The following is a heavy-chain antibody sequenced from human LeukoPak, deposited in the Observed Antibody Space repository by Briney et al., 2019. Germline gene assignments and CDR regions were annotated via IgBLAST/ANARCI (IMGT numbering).Heavy chain of an antibody. V-gene: IGHV4-38-2*02. CDR1: GYSISSGYY. J-gene: IGHJ6*04. CDR2: IYHSGST. D-gene: IGHD2-8*02. Sequence: PSETLSLTCAVSGYSISSGYYWGWIRQPPGKGLEWIGSIYHSGSTYYNPSLKSRVTISVDTSKNQFSLKLSSATAADTAVYYCARDGFGGVGSGRSRGNNYGMDFWGKGTRVTFSS. CDR3: ARDGFGGVGSGRSRGNNYGMDF.